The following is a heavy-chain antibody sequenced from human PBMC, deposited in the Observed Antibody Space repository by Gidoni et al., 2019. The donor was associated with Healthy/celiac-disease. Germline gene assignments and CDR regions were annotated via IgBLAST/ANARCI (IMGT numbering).Heavy chain of an antibody. CDR3: ARARGPSDIVVVPAAKNNWFDP. CDR2: IYYSGST. J-gene: IGHJ5*02. Sequence: QVQLQESGPGLVKPSETLSRTCTVSGGSISSYYWSWIRQPPGKGLAEIGYIYYSGSTNYNPTLKSRVTISVDTSKNQFSLKLSSVTAADTAVYYCARARGPSDIVVVPAAKNNWFDPWGQGTLVTVSS. V-gene: IGHV4-59*01. CDR1: GGSISSYY. D-gene: IGHD2-2*01.